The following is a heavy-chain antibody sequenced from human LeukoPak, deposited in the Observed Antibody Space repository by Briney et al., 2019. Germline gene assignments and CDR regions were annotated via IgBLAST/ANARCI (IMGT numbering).Heavy chain of an antibody. J-gene: IGHJ3*02. V-gene: IGHV3-21*05. D-gene: IGHD5-24*01. Sequence: GGSLRLSCAASGFTFSSYSMNWVRQAPGKGLEWVSYISSSSSYIYYADSVKGRFTISRDNAKNSLYLQMNSLRAEDTAVYYCARSVEMATIGAFDIWGQGTMVTVSS. CDR3: ARSVEMATIGAFDI. CDR2: ISSSSSYI. CDR1: GFTFSSYS.